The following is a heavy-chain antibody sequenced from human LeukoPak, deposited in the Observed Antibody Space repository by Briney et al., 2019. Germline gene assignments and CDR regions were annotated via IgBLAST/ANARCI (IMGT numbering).Heavy chain of an antibody. J-gene: IGHJ6*03. D-gene: IGHD1-26*01. CDR1: GFTLSSYE. CDR2: ISSSGSTI. Sequence: RGRSLSLACAASGFTLSSYEMNWVRQAPGKGREWVSHISSSGSTIYYTDSVKGRFNISRDNAKNSLYLQMNSLRAEDTAVYYCARGRAVVGATKDYYYMDVWGKGTTVTVSS. CDR3: ARGRAVVGATKDYYYMDV. V-gene: IGHV3-48*03.